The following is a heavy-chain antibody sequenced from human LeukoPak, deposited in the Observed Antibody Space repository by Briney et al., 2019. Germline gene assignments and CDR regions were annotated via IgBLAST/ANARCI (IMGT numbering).Heavy chain of an antibody. CDR2: IRHGDGRT. CDR1: GFNFNTYT. Sequence: GESLRLSCDASGFNFNTYTMYWVRQAPGEGLEWVSGIRHGDGRTYCADSVRGRFTISSDIFKNTLYLQMNGLRADDTALYYCAKGLERESRLDSWGQGTLVTVSS. V-gene: IGHV3-23*01. CDR3: AKGLERESRLDS. J-gene: IGHJ5*01. D-gene: IGHD1-1*01.